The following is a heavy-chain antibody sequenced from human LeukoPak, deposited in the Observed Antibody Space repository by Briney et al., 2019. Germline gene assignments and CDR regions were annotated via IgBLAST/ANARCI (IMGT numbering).Heavy chain of an antibody. CDR1: GGSISSYY. V-gene: IGHV4-59*12. J-gene: IGHJ3*02. CDR2: IYYSGST. Sequence: PSETLSLTCTVSGGSISSYYWSWIRQPPGKGLEWIGYIYYSGSTYCNPSLKSRVTISVDTSKNQFSLKLSSVTAADTAVYYCARDSWYYYDSSGYYAGSHAFDIWGQGTMVTVSS. CDR3: ARDSWYYYDSSGYYAGSHAFDI. D-gene: IGHD3-22*01.